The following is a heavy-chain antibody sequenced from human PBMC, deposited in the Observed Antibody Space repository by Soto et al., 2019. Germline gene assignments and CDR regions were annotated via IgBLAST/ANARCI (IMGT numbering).Heavy chain of an antibody. CDR2: ISYDGSNK. CDR3: AIAANDILTGYLDY. J-gene: IGHJ4*02. D-gene: IGHD3-9*01. V-gene: IGHV3-30*03. CDR1: GFTFSSYG. Sequence: QVQLVESGGGVVQPGRSLRLSCAASGFTFSSYGMHWVRQAPGKGLEWVAVISYDGSNKYYADSVKGRFTISRDNSKNTLYLQMNSLRAEDTAVYYCAIAANDILTGYLDYWGQGTLVTVSS.